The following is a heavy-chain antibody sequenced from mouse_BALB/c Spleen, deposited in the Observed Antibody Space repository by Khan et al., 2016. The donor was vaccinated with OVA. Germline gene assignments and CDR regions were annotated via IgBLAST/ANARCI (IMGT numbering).Heavy chain of an antibody. J-gene: IGHJ2*01. D-gene: IGHD2-10*01. CDR1: GDSITSGY. Sequence: EVQLQESGPSLVKPSQTLSLTCSVTGDSITSGYWNWIRKFPGNKVEYMGYISYSGNTYYNPSLKSRISITRDTSKNKHYLQLNSVTTDDTATYYCAWTSYYGNSYLDYWGLGTTLTVSS. V-gene: IGHV3-8*02. CDR3: AWTSYYGNSYLDY. CDR2: ISYSGNT.